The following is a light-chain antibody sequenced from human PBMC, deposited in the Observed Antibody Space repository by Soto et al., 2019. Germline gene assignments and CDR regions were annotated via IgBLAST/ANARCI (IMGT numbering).Light chain of an antibody. CDR2: DAS. Sequence: EIVMTQSPATLSVSPGARVTLSCRASQSVSIDLAWYQQTPGQAPRLLIYDASIRATGVPARFSGSGSGTEFSLTINSLQSEDFGVYFCQQYDQWWTFGQGTKVDI. J-gene: IGKJ1*01. CDR1: QSVSID. CDR3: QQYDQWWT. V-gene: IGKV3-15*01.